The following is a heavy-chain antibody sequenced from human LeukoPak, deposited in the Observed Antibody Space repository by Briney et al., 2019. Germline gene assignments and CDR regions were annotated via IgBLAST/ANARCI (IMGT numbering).Heavy chain of an antibody. CDR2: IYYSGST. CDR1: GGSISSSNCF. J-gene: IGHJ4*02. CDR3: ARREYYLGID. D-gene: IGHD2/OR15-2a*01. Sequence: SETLSLTCTVSGGSISSSNCFCGWIRQPPGKGLEWIGNIYYSGSTHYNPSLKSRVTISVDTSKDQFSLRLSSVTAADTAVYYCARREYYLGIDWGQGTLVIVSS. V-gene: IGHV4-39*01.